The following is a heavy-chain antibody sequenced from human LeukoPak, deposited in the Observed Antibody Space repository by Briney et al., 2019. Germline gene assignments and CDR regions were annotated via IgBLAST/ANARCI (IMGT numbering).Heavy chain of an antibody. CDR2: IYYSGST. Sequence: SETLSPTSTVSGGSISSSSYYWGWIRQPPGKGLEWIGSIYYSGSTYYNPSLKSRVTISVDTSKNQFSLKLSSVTAADTAVYYCASHVRVATTTYFDYWGQGTLVTVSS. V-gene: IGHV4-39*01. CDR3: ASHVRVATTTYFDY. D-gene: IGHD5-12*01. J-gene: IGHJ4*02. CDR1: GGSISSSSYY.